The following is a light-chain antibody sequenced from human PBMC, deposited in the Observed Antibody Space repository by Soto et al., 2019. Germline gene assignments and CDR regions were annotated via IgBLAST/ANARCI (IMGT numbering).Light chain of an antibody. CDR2: DAS. V-gene: IGKV3-11*01. CDR1: QSVRRY. Sequence: EILLTQSPATLSLSPGERATLSCRASQSVRRYLAWYQQKPGQAPRLLIYDASTRATGIPARFSGSGSETDFTLTITSLEPEDFAVYYCQQYNNWPPITFGQGTRLENK. CDR3: QQYNNWPPIT. J-gene: IGKJ5*01.